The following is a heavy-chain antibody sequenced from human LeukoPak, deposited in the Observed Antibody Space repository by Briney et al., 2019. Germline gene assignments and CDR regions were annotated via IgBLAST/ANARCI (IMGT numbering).Heavy chain of an antibody. CDR3: AKGSDSSGLYPFDY. J-gene: IGHJ4*02. CDR2: ISGSGGST. CDR1: GFTFSSYA. D-gene: IGHD3-22*01. V-gene: IGHV3-23*01. Sequence: PGGSLRLSCAASGFTFSSYAMSWVRQAPGKGLEWVSAISGSGGSTYYADSVKGRFTISRDNSKNTLYLQMNSLSAEDTAVYYCAKGSDSSGLYPFDYWGQGTLVTVSS.